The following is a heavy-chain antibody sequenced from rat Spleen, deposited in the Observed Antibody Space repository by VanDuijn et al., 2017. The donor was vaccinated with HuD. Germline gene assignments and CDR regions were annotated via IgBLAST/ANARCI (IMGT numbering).Heavy chain of an antibody. CDR2: ISYDGSST. Sequence: EVQLVESGGGLVQPGRSLKLSCAASGFTFSDYYMAWVRQAPTKGLEWVATISYDGSSTYYRDSVKGRFTVSRDNAKSTLYLQMDSLRSEDTATYYCARHVSYCPDAWGQGVSVTVSS. CDR1: GFTFSDYY. D-gene: IGHD1-1*01. J-gene: IGHJ4*01. CDR3: ARHVSYCPDA. V-gene: IGHV5-29*01.